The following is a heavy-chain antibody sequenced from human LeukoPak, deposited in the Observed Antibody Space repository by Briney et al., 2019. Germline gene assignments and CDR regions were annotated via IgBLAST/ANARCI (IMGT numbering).Heavy chain of an antibody. CDR3: ARHSSGWYPYFDY. D-gene: IGHD6-19*01. V-gene: IGHV4-39*01. Sequence: SETLSLTCTVSGGSISSSSYYWGWIRQPPGKGLEWIGSLYYSGNTYYNPSPKSRVTISVDTSKNQFSLKLSSVTAADTAVYYCARHSSGWYPYFDYWGQGTLVTVSS. CDR2: LYYSGNT. CDR1: GGSISSSSYY. J-gene: IGHJ4*02.